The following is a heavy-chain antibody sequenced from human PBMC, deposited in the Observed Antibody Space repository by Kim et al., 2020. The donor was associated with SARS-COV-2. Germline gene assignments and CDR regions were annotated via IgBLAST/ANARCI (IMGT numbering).Heavy chain of an antibody. CDR1: GGTFSSYA. CDR2: IIPIFGTA. J-gene: IGHJ4*02. D-gene: IGHD3-22*01. Sequence: SVKVSCKASGGTFSSYAISWVRQAPGQGLEWMGGIIPIFGTANYAQKFQGRVTITADESTSTAYMELSSLRSEDTAVYYCARVRDSSGYYPYYFDYWGQGTLVTVSS. CDR3: ARVRDSSGYYPYYFDY. V-gene: IGHV1-69*13.